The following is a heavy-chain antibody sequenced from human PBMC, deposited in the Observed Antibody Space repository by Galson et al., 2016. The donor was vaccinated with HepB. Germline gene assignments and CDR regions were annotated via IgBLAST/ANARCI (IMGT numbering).Heavy chain of an antibody. V-gene: IGHV3-33*07. CDR3: AREGMTTVAMLDY. Sequence: SLRLSCAASGFTFSLYSMYWVRQAPGKGLEWVAVIWNDGSNQYYVDSAKGRFTISRDNSKNTLYLQMNSLRAEDTAVYYCAREGMTTVAMLDYWGQGTLVTVAS. CDR1: GFTFSLYS. D-gene: IGHD4-23*01. CDR2: IWNDGSNQ. J-gene: IGHJ4*02.